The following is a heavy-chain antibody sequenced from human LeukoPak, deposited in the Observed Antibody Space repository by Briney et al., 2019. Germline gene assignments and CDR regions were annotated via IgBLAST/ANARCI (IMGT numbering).Heavy chain of an antibody. J-gene: IGHJ4*02. V-gene: IGHV3-23*01. CDR3: ANTNIVATITAFDY. CDR2: ISGSGGST. CDR1: GFTFSSYA. D-gene: IGHD5-12*01. Sequence: GGSLRPSCAASGFTFSSYAMSWVRQAPGKGLEWVSAISGSGGSTYYADSVKGRFTISRDNSKNTLYLQMNSLRAEDTAVYYCANTNIVATITAFDYWGQGTLVTVSS.